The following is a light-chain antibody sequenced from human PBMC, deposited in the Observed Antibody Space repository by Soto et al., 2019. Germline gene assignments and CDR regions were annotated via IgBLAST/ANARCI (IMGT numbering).Light chain of an antibody. V-gene: IGKV3-20*01. Sequence: EILLTQSPGTLSLSPGESAALSCRASQSVSNNYLAWYQQKPGQAPRLIIHGAYSRATGIPDRFSGSGSGTDFTLSISRLEPEDFAVYYCQQYGSSPPITCGQGTRLEIK. CDR2: GAY. J-gene: IGKJ5*01. CDR3: QQYGSSPPIT. CDR1: QSVSNNY.